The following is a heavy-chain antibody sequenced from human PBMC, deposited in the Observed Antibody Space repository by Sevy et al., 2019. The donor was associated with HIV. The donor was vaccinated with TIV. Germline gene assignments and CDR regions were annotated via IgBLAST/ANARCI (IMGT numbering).Heavy chain of an antibody. J-gene: IGHJ4*02. CDR3: ARTTGYSLYYFDY. CDR1: GFTFSSYE. V-gene: IGHV3-48*03. D-gene: IGHD6-13*01. Sequence: GSLRLSCAASGFTFSSYEMNWVRQAPGKGLEWVSYISSSGSTIYYADSVKGRFTISRDNAKNSLYLQMNSLRAEDTAVYYCARTTGYSLYYFDYWGQGTLVTVSS. CDR2: ISSSGSTI.